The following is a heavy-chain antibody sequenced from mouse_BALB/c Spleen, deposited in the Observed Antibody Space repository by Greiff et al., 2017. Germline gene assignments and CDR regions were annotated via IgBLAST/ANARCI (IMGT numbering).Heavy chain of an antibody. J-gene: IGHJ3*01. V-gene: IGHV1-7*01. CDR3: AKRGYYTRGRNGFAY. CDR1: GYTFTSYW. CDR2: INPSTGYT. Sequence: QVQLQQSGAELAKPGASVKMSCKASGYTFTSYWMHWVKQRPGQGLEWIGYINPSTGYTEYNQKFKDKATLTADKSSSTAYMQLSSLTSEDSAVYYCAKRGYYTRGRNGFAYWGQGTLVTVSA. D-gene: IGHD2-12*01.